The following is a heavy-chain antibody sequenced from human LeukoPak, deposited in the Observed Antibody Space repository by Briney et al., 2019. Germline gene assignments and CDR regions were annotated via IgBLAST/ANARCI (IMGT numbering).Heavy chain of an antibody. CDR2: IYYSGST. J-gene: IGHJ3*02. CDR1: GVSISTYY. Sequence: SETLSLTCTVSGVSISTYYWSWVRQPPGKGLEWVGYIYYSGSTNYSSSLKSRVTISVDTYKNQFSLNLSSVTAADTAVYYCARELFSDDAFDIWGQGTMVTVSS. V-gene: IGHV4-59*01. CDR3: ARELFSDDAFDI. D-gene: IGHD3-3*01.